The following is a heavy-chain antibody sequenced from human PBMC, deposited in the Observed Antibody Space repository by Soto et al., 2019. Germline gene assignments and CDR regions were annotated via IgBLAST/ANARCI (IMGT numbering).Heavy chain of an antibody. CDR1: GFTFSSYG. CDR3: ARELNTVTTRDAFDI. Sequence: QVQLVEAGGGVVQPGRSLRLSCAASGFTFSSYGMHWVRQAPGKGLEWVAVIWYDGNNKYFADSVKGRFTISRDNSKNTLYLEMNRLRAEDTAVYYCARELNTVTTRDAFDIWGQGTMVTVSS. V-gene: IGHV3-33*01. D-gene: IGHD4-17*01. J-gene: IGHJ3*02. CDR2: IWYDGNNK.